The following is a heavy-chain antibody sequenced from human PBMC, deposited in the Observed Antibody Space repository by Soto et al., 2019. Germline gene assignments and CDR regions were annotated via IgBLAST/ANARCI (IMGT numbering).Heavy chain of an antibody. V-gene: IGHV4-34*01. Sequence: SETLSLTCAVYGGSFSGYYWSWIRQPPGKGLEWIGEINHSGSTNYNPSLKSRVTISVDTSKNQFSLKLSSVTAADTAVYYCASSTLYSSSTQNWLDPWGQGTLVTVSS. CDR2: INHSGST. CDR1: GGSFSGYY. CDR3: ASSTLYSSSTQNWLDP. J-gene: IGHJ5*02. D-gene: IGHD6-6*01.